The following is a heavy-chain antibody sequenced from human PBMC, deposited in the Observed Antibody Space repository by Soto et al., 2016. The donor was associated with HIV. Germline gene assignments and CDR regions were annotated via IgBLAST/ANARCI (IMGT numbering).Heavy chain of an antibody. V-gene: IGHV3-23*01. Sequence: EVQLLESGGGLVQPGGSLRLSCAASGFTFSSYAMSWVRQAPGKGLEWVSGISGSVSTYYADSIKGRFTISRDNSKNTLYLQMNGLTAEDTALYCCAKDPQYYYDSTAPFDYWGQGTLVTVSS. J-gene: IGHJ4*02. CDR3: AKDPQYYYDSTAPFDY. CDR1: GFTFSSYA. D-gene: IGHD3-22*01. CDR2: ISGSVST.